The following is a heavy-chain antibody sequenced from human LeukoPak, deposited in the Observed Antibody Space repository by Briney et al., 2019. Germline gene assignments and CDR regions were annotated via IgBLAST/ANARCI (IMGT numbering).Heavy chain of an antibody. CDR3: ARGRPSDYYDSSGSRGFDY. D-gene: IGHD3-22*01. J-gene: IGHJ4*02. CDR2: INHSGST. CDR1: GGSFSGYY. Sequence: SETLSLTCAVYGGSFSGYYWSWIRQPPGKGLEWIGEINHSGSTNYNPSLKSRVTISVDTSKNQFSLKLSSVTAADTAVYYCARGRPSDYYDSSGSRGFDYWGQGTPVTVSS. V-gene: IGHV4-34*01.